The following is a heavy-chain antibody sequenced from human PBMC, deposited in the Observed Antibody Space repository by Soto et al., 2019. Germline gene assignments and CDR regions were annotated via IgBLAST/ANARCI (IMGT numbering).Heavy chain of an antibody. CDR2: VSFDGSNK. Sequence: PGGSLRLSCAASGFSFSSYSMHWVRQAPGKGLEWVAVVSFDGSNKYYANSVKDRFTVSRDNSKNTMYVQMNSLKPEDTAVYYCASSGRWLQAPFDYWGQGTLVTVSS. CDR1: GFSFSSYS. J-gene: IGHJ4*02. D-gene: IGHD3-10*01. V-gene: IGHV3-30-3*01. CDR3: ASSGRWLQAPFDY.